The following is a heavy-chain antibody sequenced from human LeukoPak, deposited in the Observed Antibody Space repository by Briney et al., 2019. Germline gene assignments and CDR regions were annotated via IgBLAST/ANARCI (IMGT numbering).Heavy chain of an antibody. Sequence: GGSLRLSCAASGFTFSSYWMSWVRQAPGKGLEWVANIKQDGSEKYYVDSVKGRFTTSRDNAKNSLYLQMNSLRAEDTAVYYCARAGAYYYDSSGYYQDYYFDYWGQGTLVTVSS. CDR3: ARAGAYYYDSSGYYQDYYFDY. D-gene: IGHD3-22*01. J-gene: IGHJ4*02. V-gene: IGHV3-7*01. CDR1: GFTFSSYW. CDR2: IKQDGSEK.